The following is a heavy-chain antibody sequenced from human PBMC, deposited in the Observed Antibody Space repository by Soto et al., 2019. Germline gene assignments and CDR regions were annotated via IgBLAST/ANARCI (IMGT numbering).Heavy chain of an antibody. J-gene: IGHJ5*02. Sequence: GGSLRLSXVASGFTFWGDWMSWVRQAPGKGLEWVANIKQDGSAKQYLDSVRGRFTISRDNSKNTLYLQMNSLRAEDTAVYYCAKGQIAVAGRSPLAPWGQGTLVTVSS. CDR1: GFTFWGDW. CDR3: AKGQIAVAGRSPLAP. CDR2: IKQDGSAK. V-gene: IGHV3-7*01. D-gene: IGHD6-19*01.